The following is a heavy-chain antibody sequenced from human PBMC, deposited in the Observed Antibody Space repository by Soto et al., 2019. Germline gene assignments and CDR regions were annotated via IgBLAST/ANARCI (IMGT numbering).Heavy chain of an antibody. J-gene: IGHJ6*01. D-gene: IGHD5-18*01. V-gene: IGHV3-21*01. CDR2: ISSSSSYI. CDR1: GFTFSSYS. Sequence: EVQLVESGGGLVKPGGSLRLSCAASGFTFSSYSMNWVRQAPGKGLEWVSSISSSSSYIYYADSVKGRFTISRDNAKNSLYLQMNSLRAEDTAVYYCARVADTAMVLFVGCYYGMDVW. CDR3: ARVADTAMVLFVGCYYGMDV.